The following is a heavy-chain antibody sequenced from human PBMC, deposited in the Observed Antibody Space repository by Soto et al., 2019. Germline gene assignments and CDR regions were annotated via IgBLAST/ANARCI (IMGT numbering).Heavy chain of an antibody. CDR1: GFTFSSYG. J-gene: IGHJ6*02. CDR2: ISYDGSNK. V-gene: IGHV3-30*18. CDR3: AKDVNLDNSGMDV. Sequence: GGSLRLSCTASGFTFSSYGMHWVRQAPGKGLEWVAVISYDGSNKYYADSVKGRFTISRDNSKNTLYLQMNSLRAEDTAVYYCAKDVNLDNSGMDVWGQGTTATVS.